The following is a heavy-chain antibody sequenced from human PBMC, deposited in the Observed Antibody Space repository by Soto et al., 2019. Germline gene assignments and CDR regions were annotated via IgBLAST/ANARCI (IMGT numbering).Heavy chain of an antibody. V-gene: IGHV4-31*03. D-gene: IGHD6-13*01. CDR2: IYYSGST. J-gene: IGHJ2*01. Sequence: QVQLQESGPGLVKPSQTLSLTCTVSGGSISSGGYYWSWIRQHPGKGLAWIGYIYYSGSTYYNPSLKSRVTISVDTPKNQFSLKLSSVTAADTAVYYCARVLPGYSSSWYRGWYFDLWGRGTLVTVSS. CDR1: GGSISSGGYY. CDR3: ARVLPGYSSSWYRGWYFDL.